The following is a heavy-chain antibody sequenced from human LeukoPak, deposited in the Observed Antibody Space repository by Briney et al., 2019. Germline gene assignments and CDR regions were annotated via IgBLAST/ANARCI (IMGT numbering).Heavy chain of an antibody. Sequence: GASVKVSCKASGYTFTGYYMHWVRQAPGQGREWMGWINPNSGGANYAQKFQGRLTMTRAKSISTAHMWLSRLRSDDTAVYYCARSKYQLLPYFDYWGQGTLVTVSS. CDR1: GYTFTGYY. CDR3: ARSKYQLLPYFDY. J-gene: IGHJ4*02. V-gene: IGHV1-2*02. D-gene: IGHD2-2*01. CDR2: INPNSGGA.